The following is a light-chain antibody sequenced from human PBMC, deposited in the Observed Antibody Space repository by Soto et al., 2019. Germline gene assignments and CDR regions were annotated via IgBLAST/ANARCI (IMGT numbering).Light chain of an antibody. CDR1: SFNIGAGYD. CDR3: QSYDTSLSGSV. Sequence: QSALTQPPSVSGAPGQRVTISCTGSSFNIGAGYDVHWYQHLPGTAPKLLIYGNSNRPSGVPDRFSGSKSGTSASLAITGLQAEDEADYYCQSYDTSLSGSVFGGGTKLTVL. V-gene: IGLV1-40*01. J-gene: IGLJ2*01. CDR2: GNS.